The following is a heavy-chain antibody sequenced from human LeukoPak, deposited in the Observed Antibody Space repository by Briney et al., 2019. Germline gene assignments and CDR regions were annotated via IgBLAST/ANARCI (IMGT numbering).Heavy chain of an antibody. CDR3: AKVRLYGDYPEIDY. CDR1: GFTFNSYA. CDR2: ISGSGGST. D-gene: IGHD4-17*01. Sequence: GGSLRLSCAASGFTFNSYAMSWVRQAPGKGLEWVSGISGSGGSTYYADSVKGRFTISRDNSKNTLYLQMNSLRAEDAAVYYCAKVRLYGDYPEIDYWGQGTLVAVSS. V-gene: IGHV3-23*01. J-gene: IGHJ4*02.